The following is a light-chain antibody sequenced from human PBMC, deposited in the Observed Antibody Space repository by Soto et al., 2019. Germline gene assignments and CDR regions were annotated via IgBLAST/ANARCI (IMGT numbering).Light chain of an antibody. Sequence: QSALTQPASVSGSPGQSITISCTGTSSDYVSWYQQHPGKAPTLMIYDVSNRPSGVSNRFSGSKSDNTASLTISGLQAEDEADYYCSSYTTSSTLVVFGGGTKLTVL. CDR2: DVS. CDR1: SSDY. CDR3: SSYTTSSTLVV. J-gene: IGLJ2*01. V-gene: IGLV2-14*01.